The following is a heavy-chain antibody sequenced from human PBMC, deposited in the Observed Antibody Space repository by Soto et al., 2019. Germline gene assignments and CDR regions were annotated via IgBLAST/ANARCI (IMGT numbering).Heavy chain of an antibody. Sequence: QVQLVQSGAEVKKPGASVKVSCKPSGYTLNTYYLHWVRQAPGQGLEWMGIIHPSGGGSTYAQKFLGRITMTRDTSSSTVFRELSSLRSADTAVYYCARGGHIAVVTDSFDYWGQGTLVTVSS. V-gene: IGHV1-46*02. CDR3: ARGGHIAVVTDSFDY. D-gene: IGHD2-21*02. CDR1: GYTLNTYY. J-gene: IGHJ4*02. CDR2: IHPSGGGS.